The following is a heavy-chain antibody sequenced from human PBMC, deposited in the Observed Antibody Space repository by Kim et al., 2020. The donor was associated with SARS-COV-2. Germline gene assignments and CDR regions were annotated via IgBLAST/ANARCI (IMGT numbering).Heavy chain of an antibody. CDR1: GFTFSSYD. V-gene: IGHV3-13*04. Sequence: GGSLRLSCAASGFTFSSYDMHWVRQATGKGLEWVSAIGTAGDTYYPGSVKGRFTISRENAKNSLYLQMNSLRAGDTAVYYCARAYSSSYYYYYGMDVWGQGTTVTVSS. J-gene: IGHJ6*02. D-gene: IGHD6-6*01. CDR2: IGTAGDT. CDR3: ARAYSSSYYYYYGMDV.